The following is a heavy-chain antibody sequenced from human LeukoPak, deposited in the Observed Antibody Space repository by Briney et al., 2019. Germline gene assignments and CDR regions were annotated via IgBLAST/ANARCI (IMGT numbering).Heavy chain of an antibody. J-gene: IGHJ5*02. CDR3: ASLAYCGGDCYDNWFDP. V-gene: IGHV4-39*01. Sequence: ASETLSLTCTVSGGSISSSSYYWGWIRQPPGKGLEWIGSIYYSGSTYCNPSLKSRVTISVDTSKNQFSLKLSSVTAADTAVYYCASLAYCGGDCYDNWFDPWGQGTLVTVSS. CDR1: GGSISSSSYY. CDR2: IYYSGST. D-gene: IGHD2-21*02.